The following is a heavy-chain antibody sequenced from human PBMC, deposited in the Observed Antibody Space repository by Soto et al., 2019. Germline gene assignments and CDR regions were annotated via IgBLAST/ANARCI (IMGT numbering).Heavy chain of an antibody. V-gene: IGHV3-66*01. J-gene: IGHJ4*02. CDR3: ARDPWAADY. CDR1: GFNVRTKY. D-gene: IGHD2-15*01. Sequence: EVQLVGSGGGLVQPRGSLRLSCAASGFNVRTKYMSWVRQAPGKGLEWVSVIYSGGSTFYADSVRGRFTISRDNSKNTVHLQMNSLRAEDTAVYYCARDPWAADYWGQGTLVTVSS. CDR2: IYSGGST.